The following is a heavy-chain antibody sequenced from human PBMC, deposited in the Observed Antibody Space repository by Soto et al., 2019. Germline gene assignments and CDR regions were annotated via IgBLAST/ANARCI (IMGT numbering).Heavy chain of an antibody. J-gene: IGHJ6*02. CDR3: VKGARRYGALGLEA. V-gene: IGHV3-23*01. CDR2: ISGSGGSA. D-gene: IGHD1-26*01. CDR1: GFNSGASFGGCA. Sequence: EVQLLESGGGFVQPGGSLRLSCAASGFNSGASFGGCAMNWVRQAPGKGLERVSVISGSGGSAFYADFVKGRFTISRDDSSKMVHPQMNRLGGHDAAEFYLVKGARRYGALGLEAWGQGGKVTVS.